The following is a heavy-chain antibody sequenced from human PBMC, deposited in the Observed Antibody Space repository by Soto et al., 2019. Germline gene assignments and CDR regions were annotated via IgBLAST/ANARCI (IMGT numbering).Heavy chain of an antibody. D-gene: IGHD1-26*01. CDR2: IWYDGSNK. J-gene: IGHJ4*02. Sequence: GGSLRLSCEASGFTFSGYGMHWVRQAPGKGLEWVAVIWYDGSNKNYADPVKGRFTISRDNAKDTLFLQMNSLRAEDTAVYYCASSGGWGQGTLVTVSS. CDR3: ASSGG. V-gene: IGHV3-33*08. CDR1: GFTFSGYG.